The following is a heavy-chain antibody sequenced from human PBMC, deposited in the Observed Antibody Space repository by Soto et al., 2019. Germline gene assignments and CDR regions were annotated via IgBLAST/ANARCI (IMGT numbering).Heavy chain of an antibody. CDR3: ARACEMIVVVTPFDP. CDR1: GGTFSSYA. V-gene: IGHV1-69*12. CDR2: IIPIFGTA. Sequence: QVQLVQSGAEVKKPGSSVKVSCKASGGTFSSYAISWVRQAHGQGLEWMGGIIPIFGTANYAQKFQGRVTITAAESTSTAYMELRSMRSEDTAVYYCARACEMIVVVTPFDPWCQRTLVTVSS. J-gene: IGHJ5*02. D-gene: IGHD3-22*01.